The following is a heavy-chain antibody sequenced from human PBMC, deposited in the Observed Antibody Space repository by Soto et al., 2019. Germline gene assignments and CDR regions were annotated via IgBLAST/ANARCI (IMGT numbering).Heavy chain of an antibody. CDR2: INAGNGYT. CDR3: ARANGDFDY. CDR1: GYTFTSYA. J-gene: IGHJ4*02. D-gene: IGHD4-17*01. Sequence: ASVKVSCKASGYTFTSYAMHWVRQAPGQRLEWMGWINAGNGYTGYAQKFQGRVTMTRDNSIRTAFMELSSLRSEDTAVYYCARANGDFDYWGQGTLVTVSS. V-gene: IGHV1-3*01.